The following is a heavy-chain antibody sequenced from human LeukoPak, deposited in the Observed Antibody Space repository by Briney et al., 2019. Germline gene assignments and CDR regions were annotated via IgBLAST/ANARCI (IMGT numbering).Heavy chain of an antibody. D-gene: IGHD2-15*01. V-gene: IGHV1-3*01. J-gene: IGHJ5*02. Sequence: GASVKVSCKTSGYTFTDYAMLWLRQAPGQRLEWMGWINAGNGKTEYSQKFQGRVTITRDTSASTAYMELSSLRSEDTAIYYCAREAVVVVAATPRNWFDPWGQGTLVTVSS. CDR3: AREAVVVVAATPRNWFDP. CDR1: GYTFTDYA. CDR2: INAGNGKT.